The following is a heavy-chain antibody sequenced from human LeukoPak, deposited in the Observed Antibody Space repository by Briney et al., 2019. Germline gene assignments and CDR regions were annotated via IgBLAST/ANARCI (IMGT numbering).Heavy chain of an antibody. CDR1: GYTFTSYG. Sequence: ASVKVSCKASGYTFTSYGISWVRQAPGQGLEWMGRIIPSGDTTHYSQKFQGRVTITRDTSTSTVYLVLSSLRSEDTAVYYCARDGSKWNFDYWGQGTLVTVSS. CDR2: IIPSGDTT. V-gene: IGHV1-46*01. D-gene: IGHD6-13*01. J-gene: IGHJ4*02. CDR3: ARDGSKWNFDY.